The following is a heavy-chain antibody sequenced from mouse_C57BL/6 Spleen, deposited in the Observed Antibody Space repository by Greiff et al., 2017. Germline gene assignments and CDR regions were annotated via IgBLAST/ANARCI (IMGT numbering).Heavy chain of an antibody. D-gene: IGHD1-1*01. J-gene: IGHJ1*03. CDR2: IYPGDGDT. V-gene: IGHV1-82*01. CDR1: GYAFSSSW. Sequence: QVQLQQSGPELVKPGASVKISCKASGYAFSSSWMNWVKQRPGKGLEWIGRIYPGDGDTNYNGKFKGKATLTADKSSSTAYMQLSSLTSEDSAVYFCARSIYYYCSSYWYFDVWGTGTTVTVSS. CDR3: ARSIYYYCSSYWYFDV.